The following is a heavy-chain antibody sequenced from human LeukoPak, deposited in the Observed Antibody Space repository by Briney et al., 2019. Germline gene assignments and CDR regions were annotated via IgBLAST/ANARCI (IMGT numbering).Heavy chain of an antibody. J-gene: IGHJ5*02. V-gene: IGHV3-66*01. CDR3: AREGHDYGDYGLDP. D-gene: IGHD4-17*01. CDR1: GFTVSSNY. CDR2: IYSGGST. Sequence: GRSLRLSCAASGFTVSSNYMSWVRQAPGKGLEWVSVIYSGGSTYYADSVKGRFTISRDNSKNTLYLQMNSLRAEDTAVYYCAREGHDYGDYGLDPWGQGTLVTVSS.